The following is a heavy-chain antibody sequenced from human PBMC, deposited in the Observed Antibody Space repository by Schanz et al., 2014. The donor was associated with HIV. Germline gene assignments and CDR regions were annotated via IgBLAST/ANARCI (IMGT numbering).Heavy chain of an antibody. CDR1: GFTFSNYG. J-gene: IGHJ3*02. CDR2: ISYDGSNK. D-gene: IGHD2-2*01. V-gene: IGHV3-30*03. Sequence: VQLVESGGGVVQPGRSLRLSCAVSGFTFSNYGMHWVRQAPGKGLEWVAVISYDGSNKYYADSVKGRFTISRDISKNTLYLQMNSLRAEDTAVYYCARDVAGCSGTSCYSDAFDIWGQGTLVTVSS. CDR3: ARDVAGCSGTSCYSDAFDI.